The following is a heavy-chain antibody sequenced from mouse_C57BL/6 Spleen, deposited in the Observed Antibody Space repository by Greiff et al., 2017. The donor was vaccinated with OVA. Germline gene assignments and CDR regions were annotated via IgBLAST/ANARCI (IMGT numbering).Heavy chain of an antibody. V-gene: IGHV1-80*01. Sequence: VHLVESGAELVKPGASVKISCKASGYAFSSYWMNWVKQRPGKGLEWIGQIYPGDGDTNYNGKFKGKATLTADKSYSTAYMQLSSLTSDDSAVYFCATSSCYYSNYGGYWGQGTTLTVSS. J-gene: IGHJ2*01. CDR2: IYPGDGDT. CDR3: ATSSCYYSNYGGY. D-gene: IGHD2-5*01. CDR1: GYAFSSYW.